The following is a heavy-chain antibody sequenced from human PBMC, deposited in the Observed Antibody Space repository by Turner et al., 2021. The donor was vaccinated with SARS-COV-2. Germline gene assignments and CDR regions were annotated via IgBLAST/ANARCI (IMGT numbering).Heavy chain of an antibody. D-gene: IGHD3-3*01. CDR2: ISGSGGST. V-gene: IGHV3-23*01. Sequence: EVQLLESGGGLVQPGTSLRLSCAASGFTFSSYAMSWVPQAPGKGLEWVSAISGSGGSTYYAASVKGRFTISRDNSKNTLYLQMNSLRAEDTAVYYCAQAGLEISSHFDYWGQGNLVTVSS. J-gene: IGHJ4*02. CDR1: GFTFSSYA. CDR3: AQAGLEISSHFDY.